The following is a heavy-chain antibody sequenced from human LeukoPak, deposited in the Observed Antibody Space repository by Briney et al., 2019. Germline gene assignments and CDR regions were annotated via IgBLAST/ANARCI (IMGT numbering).Heavy chain of an antibody. CDR3: ATRLVATTPYNWFDP. Sequence: SETLSLTCAVYGGSFSGYYWSWIRQPPGRGLEWIGEVNHGESTNYDPSLKSRVTISVDTSKNQFSLKLSSVTAADTAVYYCATRLVATTPYNWFDPWGQGTLVTVSS. CDR1: GGSFSGYY. J-gene: IGHJ5*02. V-gene: IGHV4-34*01. CDR2: VNHGEST. D-gene: IGHD5-12*01.